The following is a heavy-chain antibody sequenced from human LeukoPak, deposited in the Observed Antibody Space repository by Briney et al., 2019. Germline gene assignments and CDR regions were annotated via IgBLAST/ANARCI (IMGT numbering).Heavy chain of an antibody. J-gene: IGHJ4*02. Sequence: ASVKVSCKASGSTFSGYYMHWVRKAPGQGLEWMGWIDVNSGDTYYAQKFQGRVTMTRDTSITTAYMELSRLTPDDTAVYYCARDSGGKSDYWGQGTLVTVSS. CDR3: ARDSGGKSDY. V-gene: IGHV1-2*02. CDR2: IDVNSGDT. D-gene: IGHD1-26*01. CDR1: GSTFSGYY.